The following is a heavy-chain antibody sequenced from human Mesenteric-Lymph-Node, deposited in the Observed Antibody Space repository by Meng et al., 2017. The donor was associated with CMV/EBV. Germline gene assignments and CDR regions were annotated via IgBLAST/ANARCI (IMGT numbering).Heavy chain of an antibody. J-gene: IGHJ4*02. Sequence: ASGYTFTSFGISWVRQAPEQGLEWMAWISAYNGDTRYAQKVQGRVTMTTDRSSSTTYMELRSLTSEDTAMYFCARASYYDISNRGDYWGQGTLVTVSS. CDR3: ARASYYDISNRGDY. V-gene: IGHV1-18*04. CDR2: ISAYNGDT. CDR1: GYTFTSFG. D-gene: IGHD3-9*01.